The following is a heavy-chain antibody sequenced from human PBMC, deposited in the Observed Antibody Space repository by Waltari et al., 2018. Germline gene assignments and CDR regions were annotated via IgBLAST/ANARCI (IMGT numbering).Heavy chain of an antibody. V-gene: IGHV3-49*04. J-gene: IGHJ4*02. D-gene: IGHD6-19*01. CDR3: TRGTAGWY. CDR1: GFNFGDDA. Sequence: EVQLVESGGGLAQPGRSLRLSCIGSGFNFGDDAISWVRQAPGKGLQWVAMIRSNFYGGTTEYDASVKGRFTVSRNDSKSIAYMQMTSLKVQDTGIYYCTRGTAGWYWGQGILVTVSS. CDR2: IRSNFYGGTT.